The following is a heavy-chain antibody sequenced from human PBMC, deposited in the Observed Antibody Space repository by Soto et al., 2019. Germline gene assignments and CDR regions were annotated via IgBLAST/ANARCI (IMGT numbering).Heavy chain of an antibody. CDR2: INPNSGDT. D-gene: IGHD1-1*01. V-gene: IGHV1-2*02. J-gene: IGHJ4*02. CDR3: TVSFDDLQEASY. CDR1: GYTFSGYS. Sequence: QVQLVQSGAEVKKPGASVKVSCRTSGYTFSGYSLHWVRQAPGQGLAWMGWINPNSGDTRLAQKVQVRVTLTRDPSINAAYMELSGLRHDDTAVFFCTVSFDDLQEASYRGQGTHVTV.